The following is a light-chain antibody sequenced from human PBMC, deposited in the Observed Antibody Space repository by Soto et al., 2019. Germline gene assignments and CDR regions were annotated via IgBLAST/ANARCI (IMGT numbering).Light chain of an antibody. CDR3: QQRSNWRGLT. V-gene: IGKV3-11*01. CDR2: DVS. Sequence: EIVLTQSPATLSLSPGERATLSCRASQSVSSYLAWYQQKPGQAPRLLIYDVSNRATGIPARFSGSGSGTDFTLTISSLEPEDFAVYYCQQRSNWRGLTFGGGTKVEIK. CDR1: QSVSSY. J-gene: IGKJ4*01.